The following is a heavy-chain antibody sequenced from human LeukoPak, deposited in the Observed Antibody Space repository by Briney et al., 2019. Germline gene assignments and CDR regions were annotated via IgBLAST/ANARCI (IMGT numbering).Heavy chain of an antibody. CDR3: AKDWSGNYNWSDP. Sequence: PGGSLRLSCAASGFSFSVYWMHWVRQAPGKGPVWVSRIKTDGSITDYADFVKGRFIISRDNSKNTLYVQMNSLRAEDTAIYYCAKDWSGNYNWSDPWGQGTLVTVSS. V-gene: IGHV3-74*01. CDR1: GFSFSVYW. D-gene: IGHD3-3*01. CDR2: IKTDGSIT. J-gene: IGHJ5*02.